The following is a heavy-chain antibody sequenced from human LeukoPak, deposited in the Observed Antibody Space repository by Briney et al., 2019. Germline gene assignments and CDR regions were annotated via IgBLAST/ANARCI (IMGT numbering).Heavy chain of an antibody. V-gene: IGHV3-7*01. CDR3: ARDAGYGYDRFDY. CDR2: IKEDGSDK. CDR1: GFTFSSHG. D-gene: IGHD5-18*01. J-gene: IGHJ4*02. Sequence: GGSLRLSCAAPGFTFSSHGMNWVRQAPGKGLEWVANIKEDGSDKNYVDSVKGRFTISRDNAKNSLYLQMNSLRAEDRAVYYCARDAGYGYDRFDYWGQGTQVTVSS.